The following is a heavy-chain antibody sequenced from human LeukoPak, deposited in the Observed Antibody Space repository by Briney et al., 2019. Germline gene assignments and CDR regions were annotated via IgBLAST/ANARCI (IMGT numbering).Heavy chain of an antibody. J-gene: IGHJ5*02. CDR1: GYTFTGYY. CDR3: ARLRVAAAAFWFDP. CDR2: INPNSGGT. D-gene: IGHD6-13*01. V-gene: IGHV1-2*02. Sequence: GASVKVSCKASGYTFTGYYMHWVRQAPGQGLEWMGWINPNSGGTNYAQKFQGRVPMTRDTSISTAYMELSRLRSDDTAVYYCARLRVAAAAFWFDPWGQGTLVTVSS.